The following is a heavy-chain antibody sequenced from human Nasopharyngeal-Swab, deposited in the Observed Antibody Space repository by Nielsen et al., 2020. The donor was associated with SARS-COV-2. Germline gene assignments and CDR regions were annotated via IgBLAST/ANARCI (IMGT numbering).Heavy chain of an antibody. D-gene: IGHD3-16*02. CDR2: ISAYNGNT. V-gene: IGHV1-18*01. J-gene: IGHJ4*02. Sequence: SVKVSCKASGYTFSSYGISWVRQAPGQGLEWMGWISAYNGNTNYAQKFRGRVTMTTDTSTSTAYMELRSLRSDDTAVYYCARAPHYDYVWGSYRQSFNFDYWCQGTLVTVSS. CDR3: ARAPHYDYVWGSYRQSFNFDY. CDR1: GYTFSSYG.